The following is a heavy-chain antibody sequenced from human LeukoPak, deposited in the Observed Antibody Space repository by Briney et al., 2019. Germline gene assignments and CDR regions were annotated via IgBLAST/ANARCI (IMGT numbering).Heavy chain of an antibody. CDR3: ARDSAYYDYVWGSYRSVSGDY. D-gene: IGHD3-16*02. J-gene: IGHJ4*02. V-gene: IGHV1-8*01. CDR2: MNPNSGNT. Sequence: ASVKVSCKASGYTFTSYDINWVRQATGQGLEWMGWMNPNSGNTGYAQKFQGRVTMTTDTSTSTAYMELRSLRSDDTAVYYCARDSAYYDYVWGSYRSVSGDYWGQGTLVTVSS. CDR1: GYTFTSYD.